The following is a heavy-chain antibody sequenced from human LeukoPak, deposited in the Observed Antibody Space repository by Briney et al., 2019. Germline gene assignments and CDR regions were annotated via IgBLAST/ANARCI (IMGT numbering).Heavy chain of an antibody. J-gene: IGHJ6*03. Sequence: GESLKISCKGSGYSFTSYWIGWVRQMPGKGLEWMGIIYPGDSDTRYSPSFQGQVTISADKSISTAYLQWSSLKASDIAMYYCARLDSGSYSYYYYYMDVWGKGTTVTVSS. D-gene: IGHD1-26*01. CDR3: ARLDSGSYSYYYYYMDV. V-gene: IGHV5-51*01. CDR2: IYPGDSDT. CDR1: GYSFTSYW.